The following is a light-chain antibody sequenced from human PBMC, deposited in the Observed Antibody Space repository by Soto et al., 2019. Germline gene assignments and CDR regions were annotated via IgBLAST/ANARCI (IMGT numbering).Light chain of an antibody. V-gene: IGKV1-12*01. J-gene: IGKJ2*01. CDR3: QQANSFPYT. CDR2: VAC. Sequence: DIQMTQSPSSVSASVGDRVTISCWAGQGVNRWLAWYQQKPGKASKLLIYVACSLQSGVPSRFSGSGSGTDFALTIDSLQPEDFATYYCQQANSFPYTFGQGTKLEIK. CDR1: QGVNRW.